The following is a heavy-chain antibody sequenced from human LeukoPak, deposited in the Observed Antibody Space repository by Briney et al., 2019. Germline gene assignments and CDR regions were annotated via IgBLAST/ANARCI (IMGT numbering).Heavy chain of an antibody. CDR1: GYTLTELS. Sequence: ASVKVSCKVSGYTLTELSMHWVQQAPGKGLEWMGGFDPEDGETIYAQKFQGRVTMTEDTSTDTAYMELSSLRSEDTAVYYCATAAPYYDFWSGFLYVSRIFDYWGQGTLVTVSS. CDR2: FDPEDGET. V-gene: IGHV1-24*01. CDR3: ATAAPYYDFWSGFLYVSRIFDY. D-gene: IGHD3-3*01. J-gene: IGHJ4*02.